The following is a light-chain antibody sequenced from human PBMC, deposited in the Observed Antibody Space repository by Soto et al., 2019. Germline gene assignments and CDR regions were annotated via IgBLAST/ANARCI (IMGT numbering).Light chain of an antibody. J-gene: IGKJ3*01. Sequence: EVVLTQSPGTLSLSPGERATLSYRASHSVSGSYLTWYQQKPGQAPRLLIYGASSRATGIPDRFSGSGSGTDFTLTISRLEPEDFAVYYCQYYGSSVFTFGPGTKVDIK. CDR1: HSVSGSY. CDR2: GAS. V-gene: IGKV3-20*01. CDR3: QYYGSSVFT.